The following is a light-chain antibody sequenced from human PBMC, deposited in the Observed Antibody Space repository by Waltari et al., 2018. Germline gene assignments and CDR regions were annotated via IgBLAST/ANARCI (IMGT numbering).Light chain of an antibody. CDR2: STD. V-gene: IGLV8-61*01. J-gene: IGLJ3*02. CDR3: VLYMGGGISV. CDR1: SGSVSTSYY. Sequence: QTVVTQEPSFSVSPGGTVTLTCGLSSGSVSTSYYPSWYQQTPGQAPRTLIYSTDRRSSGVPDRFSGSIVGNKAALTITGAQADEESDYYCVLYMGGGISVFGGGTKLTVL.